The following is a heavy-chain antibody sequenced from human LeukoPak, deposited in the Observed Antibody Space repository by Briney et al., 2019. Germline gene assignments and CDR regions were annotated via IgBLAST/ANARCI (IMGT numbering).Heavy chain of an antibody. D-gene: IGHD4-17*01. CDR2: IYTSGST. CDR3: TRDTGTTGEVKFDP. Sequence: SETLSLTCTVSGNSFGDYYWSWIRQPAGKGLEWIGRIYTSGSTTYNPSLKSRVTMSVDTSKSQFSLNQMSVTAADTAVYYCTRDTGTTGEVKFDPWGQGTLVTVSS. CDR1: GNSFGDYY. J-gene: IGHJ5*02. V-gene: IGHV4-4*07.